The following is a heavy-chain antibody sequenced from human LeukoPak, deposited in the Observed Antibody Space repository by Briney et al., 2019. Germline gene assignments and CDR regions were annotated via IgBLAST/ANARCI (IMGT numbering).Heavy chain of an antibody. CDR3: ARVRYNWNRDFDY. D-gene: IGHD1-20*01. V-gene: IGHV4-38-2*02. CDR2: MFHSGST. Sequence: SETLSLTCTVSGYSISSGYYWGWIRQPPGKGLEWIGSMFHSGSTYYNPSLKSRVTMSVDTSKNQFSLKLSSVTAADTAVYYCARVRYNWNRDFDYWGQGNLVTVSS. J-gene: IGHJ4*02. CDR1: GYSISSGYY.